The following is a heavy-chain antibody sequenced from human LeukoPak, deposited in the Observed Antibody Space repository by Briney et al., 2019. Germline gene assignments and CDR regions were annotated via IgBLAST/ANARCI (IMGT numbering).Heavy chain of an antibody. CDR3: AANGYYTIEY. CDR2: IHHTGST. J-gene: IGHJ4*02. Sequence: SSETLSLTCAVSGDSMSSIDWWSWVRQPPGKGLEWIGEIHHTGSTNYNPSLKSRVTISVDKSKNQFSLNFNSMSAADSAVYYCAANGYYTIEYWGQGTLVTVSS. CDR1: GDSMSSIDW. V-gene: IGHV4-4*02. D-gene: IGHD1-26*01.